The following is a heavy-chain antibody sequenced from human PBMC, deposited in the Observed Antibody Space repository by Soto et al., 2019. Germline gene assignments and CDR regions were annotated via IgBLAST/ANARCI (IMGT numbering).Heavy chain of an antibody. J-gene: IGHJ4*02. Sequence: QVQLVESGGGVVQPGRSLRLSCAACGFTFSSYAMHWVRQAPGKGLEWVAVISYDGSNKYYADSVKGRFTISRDNSKNTLYLQMNSLRAEDTAVYYCARDQRGIAAAGTGVDYWGQGTLVTVSS. CDR2: ISYDGSNK. V-gene: IGHV3-30-3*01. CDR1: GFTFSSYA. D-gene: IGHD6-13*01. CDR3: ARDQRGIAAAGTGVDY.